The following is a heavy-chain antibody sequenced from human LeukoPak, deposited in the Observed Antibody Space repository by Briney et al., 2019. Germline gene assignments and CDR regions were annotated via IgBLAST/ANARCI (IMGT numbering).Heavy chain of an antibody. Sequence: PGGSLRLSCAASGFTFSSYSMNWVRQAPGKGLEWVSSIRSSSSYIYYADSVKGRFTISRDNAKNSLYLQMNSLRAEDTAVYYCARLRRPRGRDDYWGQGTLVTVSS. CDR3: ARLRRPRGRDDY. CDR1: GFTFSSYS. V-gene: IGHV3-21*01. D-gene: IGHD3-10*01. CDR2: IRSSSSYI. J-gene: IGHJ4*02.